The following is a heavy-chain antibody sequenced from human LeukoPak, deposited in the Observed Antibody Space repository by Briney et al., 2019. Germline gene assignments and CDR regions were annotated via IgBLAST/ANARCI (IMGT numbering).Heavy chain of an antibody. D-gene: IGHD3-22*01. CDR1: GFTFSNYN. V-gene: IGHV3-48*04. J-gene: IGHJ4*02. CDR3: ARDRDSSGYYTGY. CDR2: ISSSSTTI. Sequence: GGSLRLSCAASGFTFSNYNMNWVRQAPGKGLEWVSYISSSSTTISYADSVRGRFTISRDNAKNSLYLQINSLRAEDTAVYYCARDRDSSGYYTGYWGQGTLGTVSS.